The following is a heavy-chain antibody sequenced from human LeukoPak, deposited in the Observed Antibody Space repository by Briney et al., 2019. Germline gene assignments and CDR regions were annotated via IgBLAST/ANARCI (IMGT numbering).Heavy chain of an antibody. D-gene: IGHD3-22*01. CDR3: VRESYVTMIIGDQ. CDR1: GFTFSSYE. Sequence: GGSLRLSCAASGFTFSSYEMNWVRQAPGKGLEWVSFISNVGNTIYYADSVKGRFTISRDNAKNSLYLQMNSLRDEDTAVYYCVRESYVTMIIGDQWGQGILVTVSS. J-gene: IGHJ4*02. CDR2: ISNVGNTI. V-gene: IGHV3-48*03.